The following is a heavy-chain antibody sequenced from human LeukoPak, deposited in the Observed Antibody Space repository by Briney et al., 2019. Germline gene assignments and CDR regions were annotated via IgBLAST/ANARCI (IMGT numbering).Heavy chain of an antibody. J-gene: IGHJ5*02. CDR2: IYYSGST. D-gene: IGHD2-2*01. CDR1: GGSISSSSYY. CDR3: ARVATYCSSSSCSRLDWFDP. V-gene: IGHV4-39*07. Sequence: PSETLSLTCTVSGGSISSSSYYWGWIRQPPGKGLEWIGSIYYSGSTYYNPSLKSRVTISVDTSKNQFSLKLSSVTAADTAVYYCARVATYCSSSSCSRLDWFDPWGQGTLVTVSS.